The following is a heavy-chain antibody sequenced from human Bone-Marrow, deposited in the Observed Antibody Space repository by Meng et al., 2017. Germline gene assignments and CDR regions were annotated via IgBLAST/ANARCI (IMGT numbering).Heavy chain of an antibody. V-gene: IGHV3-11*01. CDR1: GFTFSDYY. J-gene: IGHJ4*02. CDR3: ARDLPTQHDY. Sequence: GESLKISCAASGFTFSDYYMSWIRQAPGKGLEWVSYISSSSSTIYYADSVKGRFTISRDNAKNSLYLQMNSLRAEDTAVYYCARDLPTQHDYWGQGTLVTVSS. CDR2: ISSSSSTI. D-gene: IGHD1-1*01.